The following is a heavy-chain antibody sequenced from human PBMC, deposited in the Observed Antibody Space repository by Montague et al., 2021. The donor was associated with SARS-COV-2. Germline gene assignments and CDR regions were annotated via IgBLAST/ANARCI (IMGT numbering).Heavy chain of an antibody. V-gene: IGHV4-59*01. CDR2: IFFNRGP. CDR3: VSGRDGSYSHFHF. CDR1: GVSINEYF. D-gene: IGHD4-11*01. J-gene: IGHJ1*01. Sequence: SETLSLTCTVSGVSINEYFWTWIRQTPGKGLEWIRYIFFNRGPIHNASLKNRVTISLDTSKSQVSLRLTSVTAADTAVYFCVSGRDGSYSHFHFWGQGALVTVSS.